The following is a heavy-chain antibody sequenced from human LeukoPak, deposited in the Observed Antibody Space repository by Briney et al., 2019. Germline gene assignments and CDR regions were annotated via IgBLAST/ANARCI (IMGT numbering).Heavy chain of an antibody. Sequence: GGSLRLSCAASGFTFSNYSINWVRQAPGKGLEWVSSISRSSSFIYYADSVKGRFTISRDNAKNSGYLQMNSLGAEDTAVYYCARVSLCNSTSCYFDYWGQGTLITVSS. D-gene: IGHD2-2*01. CDR3: ARVSLCNSTSCYFDY. CDR2: ISRSSSFI. V-gene: IGHV3-21*01. CDR1: GFTFSNYS. J-gene: IGHJ4*02.